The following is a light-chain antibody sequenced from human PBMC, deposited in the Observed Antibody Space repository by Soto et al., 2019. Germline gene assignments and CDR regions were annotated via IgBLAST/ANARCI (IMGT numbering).Light chain of an antibody. J-gene: IGLJ1*01. CDR2: GVS. CDR3: SSYTSSSSPYV. V-gene: IGLV2-14*01. CDR1: SSDVGGYNY. Sequence: SVLTQPASVSGSPGQSITISCTGTSSDVGGYNYVSWYQQHPGKAPKLMIYGVSNRPSGVSNRFSGSKSGNTASLTISGLQAEDEADYYCSSYTSSSSPYVFGTGTRSPS.